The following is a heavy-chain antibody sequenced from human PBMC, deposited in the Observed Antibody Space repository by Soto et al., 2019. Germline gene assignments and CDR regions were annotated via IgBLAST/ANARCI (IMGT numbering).Heavy chain of an antibody. CDR3: AGRLTTAASLDY. J-gene: IGHJ4*02. CDR2: IHGGGST. V-gene: IGHV3-53*01. CDR1: GFSVSNNH. D-gene: IGHD3-16*01. Sequence: VQLVESGGGLIQPGGSLRLSCAASGFSVSNNHMTWVRQAAGKGLELVSFIHGGGSTSYADSVKGRFTISRDNSKNTLYLQMDSLRAEDTAKYYCAGRLTTAASLDYWGQGTLVTVSS.